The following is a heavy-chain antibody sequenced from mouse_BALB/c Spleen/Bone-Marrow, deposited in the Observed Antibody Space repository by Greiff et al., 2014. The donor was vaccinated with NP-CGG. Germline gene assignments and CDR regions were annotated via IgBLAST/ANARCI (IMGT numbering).Heavy chain of an antibody. Sequence: VQLQQSGPELVKPGASMKISCKASGFSFNGSTMNWVKQSHGKNLEWIGLINPYNGGISYNQKFKGKATLTVDKSSSTAYMELLSLTSEDSAVYYCARLYGNYAWFAYWGQGTLVTVSA. D-gene: IGHD2-10*02. CDR2: INPYNGGI. V-gene: IGHV1-37*01. CDR1: GFSFNGST. CDR3: ARLYGNYAWFAY. J-gene: IGHJ3*01.